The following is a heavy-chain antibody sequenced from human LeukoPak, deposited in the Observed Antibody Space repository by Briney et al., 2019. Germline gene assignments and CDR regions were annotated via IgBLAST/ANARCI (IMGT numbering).Heavy chain of an antibody. CDR1: GFTFSSYG. CDR3: AKGHDSGYYYGMDV. J-gene: IGHJ6*02. D-gene: IGHD3-3*01. V-gene: IGHV3-30*18. CDR2: ISYDGSNK. Sequence: SGRSLRPSCAASGFTFSSYGMHWVRQAPGKGLEWVAVISYDGSNKYYADSVKGRFTISRDNSKNTLYLQMNSLRAEDTAVYYCAKGHDSGYYYGMDVWGQGTTVTVSS.